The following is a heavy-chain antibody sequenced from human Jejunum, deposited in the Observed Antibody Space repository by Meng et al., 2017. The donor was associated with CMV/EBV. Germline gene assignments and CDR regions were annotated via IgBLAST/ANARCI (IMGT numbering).Heavy chain of an antibody. J-gene: IGHJ4*02. Sequence: SCFTFSASAMNWFRQAPGKGLEWVSFISSSSSTIYYADSVKGRFTVSRDNAKNSLYLQMNSLRVDDTAVYYCARDRGSGWYEAPHYWGQGTLVTVSS. CDR2: ISSSSSTI. CDR3: ARDRGSGWYEAPHY. V-gene: IGHV3-48*04. CDR1: CFTFSASA. D-gene: IGHD6-19*01.